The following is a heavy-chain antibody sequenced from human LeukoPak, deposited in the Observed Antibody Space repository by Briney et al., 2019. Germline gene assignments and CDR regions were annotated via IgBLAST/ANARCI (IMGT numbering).Heavy chain of an antibody. CDR2: ISDSGNT. CDR1: GFTLSSYV. J-gene: IGHJ4*02. CDR3: AEAPVTTCRGAYCYPFDY. D-gene: IGHD2-21*01. V-gene: IGHV3-23*01. Sequence: PGGSLRLSCAASGFTLSSYVMSWVRQAPGKGLEWVSAISDSGNTYHADSVKGRFTISRDSSKNTLFLQMNRLRPEDAAVYYCAEAPVTTCRGAYCYPFDYWGQGTLVTVSS.